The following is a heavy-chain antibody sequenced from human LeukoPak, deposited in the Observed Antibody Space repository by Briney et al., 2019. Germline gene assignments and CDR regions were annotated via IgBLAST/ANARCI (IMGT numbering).Heavy chain of an antibody. D-gene: IGHD3-9*01. CDR3: ARRGRLRYFDWSYWYFDL. CDR2: INHSGST. CDR1: GGSFSGYY. V-gene: IGHV4-34*01. Sequence: PSGTLSLTCAVYGGSFSGYYWSWIRQPPGKGLEWIGEINHSGSTNYNPSLKSRVTISVDTSKNQFSLKLSSETAADTAVYYCARRGRLRYFDWSYWYFDLWGRGTLVTVSS. J-gene: IGHJ2*01.